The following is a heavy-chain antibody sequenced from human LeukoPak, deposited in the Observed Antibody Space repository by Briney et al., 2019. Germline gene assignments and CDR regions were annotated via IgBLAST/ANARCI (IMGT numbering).Heavy chain of an antibody. CDR3: ATPPITIFGVLTRDY. V-gene: IGHV1-24*01. J-gene: IGHJ4*02. D-gene: IGHD3-3*01. CDR1: GYTLTELS. Sequence: ASVKVSCKVSGYTLTELSMHWVQQATGKGLEWMGGFDPEDGETIYAQKFQGRVTMTEDTSTNTAYMELSSLRSEDTAVYYCATPPITIFGVLTRDYWGQGTLVTVSS. CDR2: FDPEDGET.